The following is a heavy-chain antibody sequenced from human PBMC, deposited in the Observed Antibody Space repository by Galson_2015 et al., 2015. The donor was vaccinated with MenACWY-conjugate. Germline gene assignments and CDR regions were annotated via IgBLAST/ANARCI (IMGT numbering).Heavy chain of an antibody. CDR1: GYKFTNCW. CDR3: ARHEWEFQGKSLQH. J-gene: IGHJ1*01. V-gene: IGHV5-51*01. D-gene: IGHD3-10*01. CDR2: IYPSDSDI. Sequence: QSGAEVKKPGESLKISCQGSGYKFTNCWIAWVRQMPGKGLEWMGIIYPSDSDIRYSPSFQGQVTFSVDKSTNTAYLQWSSLRASDTAMYYCARHEWEFQGKSLQHWGQGTLLTVSS.